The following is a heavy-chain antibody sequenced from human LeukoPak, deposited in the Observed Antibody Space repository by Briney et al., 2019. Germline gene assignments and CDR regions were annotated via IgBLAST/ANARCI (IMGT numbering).Heavy chain of an antibody. D-gene: IGHD3-22*01. CDR2: INAGNGNT. V-gene: IGHV1-3*01. CDR1: GYTFTSYA. CDR3: ARARIDFNEPYYYDSSGYYLAFDI. Sequence: ASVKVSCKASGYTFTSYAMHWVRQAPGQRLEWMGWINAGNGNTKYSQKFQGRVTITRDTSASTAYMELSSLRSEDTAVYYCARARIDFNEPYYYDSSGYYLAFDIWGQGTMVTVSS. J-gene: IGHJ3*02.